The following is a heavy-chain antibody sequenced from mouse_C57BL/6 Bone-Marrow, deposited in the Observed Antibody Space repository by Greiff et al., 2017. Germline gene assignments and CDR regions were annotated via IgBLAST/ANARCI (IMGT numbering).Heavy chain of an antibody. CDR3: ARGGNDGGYYWDY. V-gene: IGHV1-47*01. CDR2: FHPYNDDT. D-gene: IGHD1-1*02. J-gene: IGHJ2*01. CDR1: GYTFTTYP. Sequence: VQLQQSDAELVKPGASVKMSCTASGYTFTTYPIEWMKQNHGKSLEWIGNFHPYNDDTKYNEKFKGKATLTVEKSSSTVYLELSRLTSDDSAVYNCARGGNDGGYYWDYGGQGTTLTVSS.